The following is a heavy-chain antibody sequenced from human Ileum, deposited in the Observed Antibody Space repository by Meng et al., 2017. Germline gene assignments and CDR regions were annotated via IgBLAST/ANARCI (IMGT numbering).Heavy chain of an antibody. CDR3: AHIFDS. CDR2: MNLGGSP. Sequence: QMRKSGQGWWAPAATLAVTCAVSGRAASSKYLRSWVRHSPGKGLEWSAEMNLGGSPNYNPSLKSRVTMSVEKSNDHLSLQLTSVTAADTAVYYCAHIFDSWGQGTLVTVSS. V-gene: IGHV4-4*02. J-gene: IGHJ4*02. CDR1: GRAASSKYL.